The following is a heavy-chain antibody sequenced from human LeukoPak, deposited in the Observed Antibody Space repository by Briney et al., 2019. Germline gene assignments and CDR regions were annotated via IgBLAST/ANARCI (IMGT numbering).Heavy chain of an antibody. Sequence: GGSLRLSCAASGFTFSSYSMNWVRQAPGKGLEWVSSISSSSSSYIYYADSVKDRFTISRDNAKNSLYLQMNSLRAEDTAVYYCARAGGHYDFWSGYPGNWFDPWGQGTLVTVSS. CDR1: GFTFSSYS. CDR2: ISSSSSSYI. V-gene: IGHV3-21*01. CDR3: ARAGGHYDFWSGYPGNWFDP. D-gene: IGHD3-3*01. J-gene: IGHJ5*02.